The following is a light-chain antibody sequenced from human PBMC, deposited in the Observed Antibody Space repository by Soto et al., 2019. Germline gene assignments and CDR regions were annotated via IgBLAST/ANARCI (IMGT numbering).Light chain of an antibody. Sequence: QSALTQPASVSGSPGQSITISCTGTSGDIGSYNRVSWYQQHPGKAPKLIIYEVSNRPSGVSNRFSGSKSGNTASLTISGLQAEDEADYYCSSSTSSSTLYVFGTGTKLTVL. CDR2: EVS. J-gene: IGLJ1*01. V-gene: IGLV2-14*01. CDR3: SSSTSSSTLYV. CDR1: SGDIGSYNR.